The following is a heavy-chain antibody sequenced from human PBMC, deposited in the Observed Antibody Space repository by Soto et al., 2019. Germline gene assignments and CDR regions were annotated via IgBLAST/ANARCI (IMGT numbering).Heavy chain of an antibody. CDR1: GYSFTSYW. J-gene: IGHJ6*02. CDR3: ARSIGGSGSYYPYGMEV. CDR2: IYPGDSDT. Sequence: GESLKISCKGSGYSFTSYWIGWVRQIPGKGLEWMGIIYPGDSDTRYSPSFQGQVTISADKSISTAYLQWSSLKASDTAMYYCARSIGGSGSYYPYGMEVWGQGTTVTVSS. D-gene: IGHD3-10*01. V-gene: IGHV5-51*01.